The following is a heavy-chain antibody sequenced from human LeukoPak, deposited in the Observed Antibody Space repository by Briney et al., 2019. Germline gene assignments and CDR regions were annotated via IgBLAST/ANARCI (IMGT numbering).Heavy chain of an antibody. V-gene: IGHV3-30*04. CDR1: GFTFSSYA. CDR2: ISYDGSNK. Sequence: PGRSLRLSCAASGFTFSSYAMHWVRQAPGKGLEWVAVISYDGSNKYYADSVKGRFTISRDNSKNTLYLQMNSLRAEDTAVYYCASGLAVAGYWGQGTLVTVSS. D-gene: IGHD6-19*01. J-gene: IGHJ4*02. CDR3: ASGLAVAGY.